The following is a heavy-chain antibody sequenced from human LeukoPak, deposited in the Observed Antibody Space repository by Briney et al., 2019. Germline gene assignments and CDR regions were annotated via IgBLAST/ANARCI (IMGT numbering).Heavy chain of an antibody. CDR3: ATTEFLDH. Sequence: PGGSLRLSCAASGFTFSTYSMNWVRQAPGKGLEWISYISNSSNTIYCADSVKGRFTISRDNAKNSLFLQMNSLRVEDTAVYYCATTEFLDHWGQGTLVTVSS. D-gene: IGHD3-10*01. J-gene: IGHJ4*02. CDR2: ISNSSNTI. CDR1: GFTFSTYS. V-gene: IGHV3-48*01.